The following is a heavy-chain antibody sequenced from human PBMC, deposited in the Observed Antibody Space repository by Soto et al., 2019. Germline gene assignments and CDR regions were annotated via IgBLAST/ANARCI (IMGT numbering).Heavy chain of an antibody. J-gene: IGHJ4*02. CDR2: ISGSGGST. CDR3: AGSPPNYGSGSYYFY. Sequence: EVQLLESGGGLVQPGGSLRLSCAASGFTFSSYAMSWVRQAPGKGLEWVSAISGSGGSTYYADSVKGRFTISRDNSKNTLKHQMNSLRADDTAVYYCAGSPPNYGSGSYYFYWGQGTLVTVSS. V-gene: IGHV3-23*01. CDR1: GFTFSSYA. D-gene: IGHD3-10*01.